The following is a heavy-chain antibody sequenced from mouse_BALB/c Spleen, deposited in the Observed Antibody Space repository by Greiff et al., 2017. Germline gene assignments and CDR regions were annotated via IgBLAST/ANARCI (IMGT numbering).Heavy chain of an antibody. V-gene: IGHV5-17*02. Sequence: EVQRVESGGGLVQPGGSRKLSCAASGFTFSSFGMHWVRQAPEKGLEWVAYISSGSSTIYYADTVKGRFTISRDNPKNTLFLQMTSLRSEDTAMYYCARSPLAYYYAMDYWGQGTSVTVSS. CDR1: GFTFSSFG. J-gene: IGHJ4*01. CDR2: ISSGSSTI. D-gene: IGHD6-1*01. CDR3: ARSPLAYYYAMDY.